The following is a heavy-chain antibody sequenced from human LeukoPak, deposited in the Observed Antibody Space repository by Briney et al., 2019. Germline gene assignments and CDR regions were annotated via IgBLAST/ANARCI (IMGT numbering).Heavy chain of an antibody. J-gene: IGHJ6*02. Sequence: PGGSLRLSCAASGFTFSSYGMHWVRQAPGKGLEWVAVIWYDGSNKYYADSVKGRFTISRDSSKNTLYLQMNSLRAEDTAVYYCARGFLRYCSGGSCYGMDVWGQGTTVTVSS. CDR1: GFTFSSYG. CDR3: ARGFLRYCSGGSCYGMDV. V-gene: IGHV3-33*01. D-gene: IGHD2-15*01. CDR2: IWYDGSNK.